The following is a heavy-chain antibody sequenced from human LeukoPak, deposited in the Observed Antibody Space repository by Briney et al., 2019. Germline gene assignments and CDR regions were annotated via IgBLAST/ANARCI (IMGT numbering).Heavy chain of an antibody. V-gene: IGHV4-59*01. D-gene: IGHD3-22*01. Sequence: PSETLSLTCTVSGGSIRSYYWSWIRQSPGKGLEWIGYMYNSGSTKYNPSLKSRVTISVDMSKNQFSLKLSSVTAADTAVYYCARTDNSGYHDYWGQGTLVTVSS. CDR2: MYNSGST. CDR3: ARTDNSGYHDY. J-gene: IGHJ4*02. CDR1: GGSIRSYY.